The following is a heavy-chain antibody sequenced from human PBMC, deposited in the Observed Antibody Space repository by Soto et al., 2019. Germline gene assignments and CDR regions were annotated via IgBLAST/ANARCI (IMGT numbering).Heavy chain of an antibody. Sequence: SETLSLTCTVSGGSISSYYWSWIRQPPGKGLEWIGYIYYSGSTNHNPSLKSRVTTSVDTSKNQFSLKLSSVTAADTAVYYCARAWVKNWFDPWGQGTLVTVSS. J-gene: IGHJ5*02. D-gene: IGHD3-16*01. V-gene: IGHV4-59*01. CDR2: IYYSGST. CDR1: GGSISSYY. CDR3: ARAWVKNWFDP.